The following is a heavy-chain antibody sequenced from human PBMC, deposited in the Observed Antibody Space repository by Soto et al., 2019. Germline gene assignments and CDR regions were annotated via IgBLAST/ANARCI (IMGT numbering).Heavy chain of an antibody. Sequence: GGSLRLSCAASGFTLSSSWMHWVRQAPGMGLEWLSRINGDGRSTSYADSVKGRFTVSRDNAKNALYLQMNSLRAEDTAIYYCARGGGSYWMSSWGQGILVTVSS. CDR3: ARGGGSYWMSS. CDR2: INGDGRST. V-gene: IGHV3-74*01. J-gene: IGHJ5*02. D-gene: IGHD1-26*01. CDR1: GFTLSSSW.